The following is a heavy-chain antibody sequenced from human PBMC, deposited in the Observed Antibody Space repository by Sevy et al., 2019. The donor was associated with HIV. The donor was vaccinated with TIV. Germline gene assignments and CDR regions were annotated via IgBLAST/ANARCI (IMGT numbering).Heavy chain of an antibody. J-gene: IGHJ4*02. CDR3: AREVGGFNWRPYYFDS. Sequence: GGSLRLSCETSGFFFTDYWMSWVRQIPGKGLEWVATIKQDQSEKYYVDSVKGRFAISRDSAKKSVSLQMNGLRAEDTALYFCAREVGGFNWRPYYFDSWGQGTLVTVSS. V-gene: IGHV3-7*01. CDR2: IKQDQSEK. CDR1: GFFFTDYW. D-gene: IGHD3-3*01.